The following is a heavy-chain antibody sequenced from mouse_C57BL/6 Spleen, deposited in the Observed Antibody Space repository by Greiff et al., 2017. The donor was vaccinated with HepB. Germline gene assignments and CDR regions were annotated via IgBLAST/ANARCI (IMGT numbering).Heavy chain of an antibody. D-gene: IGHD1-1*01. CDR1: GFSLTSYG. CDR2: IWRGGST. Sequence: QVQLKQSGPGLVQPSQSLSITCTVSGFSLTSYGVHWVRQSPGKGLEWLGVIWRGGSTDYNAAFMSRLSITKDNSKSQVFFKMNSLQADDTAIYYCAKNHYYGSSHYAMDYWGLGTSVTVSS. J-gene: IGHJ4*01. V-gene: IGHV2-5*01. CDR3: AKNHYYGSSHYAMDY.